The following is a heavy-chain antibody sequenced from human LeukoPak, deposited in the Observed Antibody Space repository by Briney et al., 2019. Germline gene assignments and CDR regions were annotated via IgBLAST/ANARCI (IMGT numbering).Heavy chain of an antibody. Sequence: ASVKVFCKASGFTFTSYYMPWVRQAPGRGLEWMGISNPSGGSTSYAQKFQGRVTMTRDMSTSTVYMELSSLRSEDTAVYYCARDLLPTVYASNWFDPWGQGTLVTVSS. V-gene: IGHV1-46*01. CDR2: SNPSGGST. J-gene: IGHJ5*02. CDR1: GFTFTSYY. CDR3: ARDLLPTVYASNWFDP. D-gene: IGHD2-8*01.